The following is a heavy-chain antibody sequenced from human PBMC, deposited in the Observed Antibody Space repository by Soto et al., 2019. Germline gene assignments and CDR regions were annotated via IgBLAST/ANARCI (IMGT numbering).Heavy chain of an antibody. D-gene: IGHD1-26*01. CDR3: ARVVLVGATPDYFDH. J-gene: IGHJ4*01. V-gene: IGHV3-53*01. CDR2: LYSGGTT. Sequence: EVQLVESGGSFIQPGGSLRLSCAVSGFSVSRNFMSSIRQAPGKGLEWVSILYSGGTTYYTGSVEGRFTMSGDDSKNTVYLQMKSLRVEDTATYFCARVVLVGATPDYFDHWGQGSLVTVSS. CDR1: GFSVSRNF.